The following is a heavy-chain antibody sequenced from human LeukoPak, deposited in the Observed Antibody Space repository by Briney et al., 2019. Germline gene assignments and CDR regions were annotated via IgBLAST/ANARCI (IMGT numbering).Heavy chain of an antibody. J-gene: IGHJ4*02. Sequence: PSETLSLTCTVSGGSISSGGYYWSWIRQHPGKGLEWIGYIYYSGSTYYNPSLKSRVTISVDTSKNQFSLKLSSVTAADTAVDYCASGYCSGGSGYLAYWGQGTLVTVSS. D-gene: IGHD2-15*01. CDR1: GGSISSGGYY. V-gene: IGHV4-31*03. CDR2: IYYSGST. CDR3: ASGYCSGGSGYLAY.